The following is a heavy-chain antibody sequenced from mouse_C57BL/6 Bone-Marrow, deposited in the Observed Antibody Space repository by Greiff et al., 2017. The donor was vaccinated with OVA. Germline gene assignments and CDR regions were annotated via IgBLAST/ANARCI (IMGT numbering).Heavy chain of an antibody. J-gene: IGHJ3*01. Sequence: QVQLKQSGAELVKPGASVKMSCKASGYTFTTYPIEWMKQNHGKSLEWIGNFHPYNDDTKYTEKFKGKATLTVEKSSSTVYLELSRLTSDDSAVYYCARTGSSSAWFAYWGQGTLVTVSA. CDR1: GYTFTTYP. CDR2: FHPYNDDT. D-gene: IGHD1-1*01. V-gene: IGHV1-47*01. CDR3: ARTGSSSAWFAY.